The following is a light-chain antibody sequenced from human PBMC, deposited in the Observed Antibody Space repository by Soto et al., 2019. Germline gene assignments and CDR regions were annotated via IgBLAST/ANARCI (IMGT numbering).Light chain of an antibody. Sequence: QSVLTQPASASGSPGQSVTISCTGTSSDVGGYDFVSWYQQHPGKAPKLMIYDVNKRPSGVPDRFSGPKSGNTASLTVSGLQAEDEADYYCSSYAGSNKNVFGTGTKVTVL. CDR2: DVN. CDR1: SSDVGGYDF. J-gene: IGLJ1*01. CDR3: SSYAGSNKNV. V-gene: IGLV2-8*01.